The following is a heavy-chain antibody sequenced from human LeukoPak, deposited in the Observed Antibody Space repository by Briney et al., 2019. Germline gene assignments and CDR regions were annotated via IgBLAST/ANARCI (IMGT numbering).Heavy chain of an antibody. D-gene: IGHD1-14*01. Sequence: GGSLRLSCAASGFTFSSSGMDWVRQAPGKGLEWVAVIWYDGSKKYYTDSVKGRFTISRDDSKNTLYLQMNSLRAEDTAVYYCAKVTSARSLDLWGQGTLVTVSS. J-gene: IGHJ5*02. CDR1: GFTFSSSG. CDR2: IWYDGSKK. CDR3: AKVTSARSLDL. V-gene: IGHV3-33*06.